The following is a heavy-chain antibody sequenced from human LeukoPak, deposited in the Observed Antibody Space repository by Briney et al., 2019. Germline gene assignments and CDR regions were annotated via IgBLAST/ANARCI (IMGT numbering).Heavy chain of an antibody. CDR2: INHSGST. V-gene: IGHV4-34*01. CDR3: ARQSDYYDSSGYYFPFDY. CDR1: GGSFSGYY. Sequence: SETLSLTCAVYGGSFSGYYWSWIRQPPGKGLEWIGEINHSGSTNYNPSLKSRVTISVDTSKNQFSLKLSSVTAADTAVYYCARQSDYYDSSGYYFPFDYWGLGTLVTVSS. J-gene: IGHJ4*02. D-gene: IGHD3-22*01.